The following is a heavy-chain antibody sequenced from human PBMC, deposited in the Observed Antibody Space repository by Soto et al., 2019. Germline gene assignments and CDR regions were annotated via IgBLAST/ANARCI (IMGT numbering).Heavy chain of an antibody. D-gene: IGHD2-15*01. CDR1: GFTVSSHY. CDR3: SRDDVYCSGGSCYVVPMDV. J-gene: IGHJ6*03. V-gene: IGHV3-66*01. Sequence: EVQLVESGGDLVQPGGSLRLSCAASGFTVSSHYMNWVRQAPGKGLEWVSLIQSGGSTFYADSVKGRFTISRDNSKNTLFLQMNSLRVEDTAMYYCSRDDVYCSGGSCYVVPMDVWVRATTVTVSS. CDR2: IQSGGST.